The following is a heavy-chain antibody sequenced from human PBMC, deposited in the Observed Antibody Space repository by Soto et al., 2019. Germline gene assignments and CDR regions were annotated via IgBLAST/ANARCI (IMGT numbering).Heavy chain of an antibody. CDR1: GFTFSSYA. CDR3: GKDTLDCSGGDCPLYYYYGMDV. V-gene: IGHV3-30-3*01. Sequence: PGASLRLSCAASGFTFSSYAMHWVRQAPGKGLEWVAVISYDGSNKYYADSVKGRLTISRDNSKNTLYLQMNSLRAEDTAVYYCGKDTLDCSGGDCPLYYYYGMDVWGQGTTVTVSS. D-gene: IGHD2-15*01. J-gene: IGHJ6*02. CDR2: ISYDGSNK.